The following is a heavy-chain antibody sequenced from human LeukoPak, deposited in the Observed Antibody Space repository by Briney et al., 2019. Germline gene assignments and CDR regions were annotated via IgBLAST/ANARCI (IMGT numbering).Heavy chain of an antibody. CDR3: ARQGRWLQLTEGGAVDY. V-gene: IGHV4-39*01. CDR1: GGSISSSNYY. D-gene: IGHD5-24*01. Sequence: PSETLSLTCTVSGGSISSSNYYWGWIRQPPGKGLEWIGSIYYSGSTYYNPSLTSRVTISVDTSKNQFSLKLSSVTAADTAVYYCARQGRWLQLTEGGAVDYWGQGTLVTVPS. CDR2: IYYSGST. J-gene: IGHJ4*02.